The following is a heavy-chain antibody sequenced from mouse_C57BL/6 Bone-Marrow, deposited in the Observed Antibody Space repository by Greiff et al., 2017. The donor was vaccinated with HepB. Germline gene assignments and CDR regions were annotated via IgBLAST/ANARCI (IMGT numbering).Heavy chain of an antibody. D-gene: IGHD2-2*01. CDR3: ARVNGYDGGAWFAY. CDR2: ISDGGSYT. J-gene: IGHJ3*01. Sequence: EVQGVESGGGLVKPGGSLKLSCAASGFTFSSYAMSWVRQTPEKRLEWVATISDGGSYTYYPDNVKGRFTIARDNAKNNLYLQMSHLKSEDTAMYYCARVNGYDGGAWFAYWGQGTLVTVSA. CDR1: GFTFSSYA. V-gene: IGHV5-4*01.